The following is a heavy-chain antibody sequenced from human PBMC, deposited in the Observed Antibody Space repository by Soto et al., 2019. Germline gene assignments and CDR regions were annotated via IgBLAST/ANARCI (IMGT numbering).Heavy chain of an antibody. CDR3: ARAQLRSALDY. Sequence: PSETLSLTCAVSGGSISSGGYSWSWIRQPPGKGLEWIGYIYHSGSTYYNPSLKSRVTISVDTSKNQFSLKLSSVTAADTAVYYCARAQLRSALDYWGQGTLVTVSS. CDR2: IYHSGST. J-gene: IGHJ4*02. V-gene: IGHV4-30-2*05. CDR1: GGSISSGGYS. D-gene: IGHD5-12*01.